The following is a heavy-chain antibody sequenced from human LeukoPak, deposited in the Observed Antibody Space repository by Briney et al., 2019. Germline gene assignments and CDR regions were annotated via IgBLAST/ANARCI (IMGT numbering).Heavy chain of an antibody. J-gene: IGHJ4*02. D-gene: IGHD3-3*01. CDR3: ARAYDFPDY. CDR1: GGSIRSSYYY. V-gene: IGHV4-39*01. CDR2: IYDSGST. Sequence: SETLSLTCTVSGGSIRSSYYYWGWIRQPPGKGLERIGSIYDSGSTYYNPSLKSRVTISVDTSKNQFSLKLNSVTAADTAVYYCARAYDFPDYWGQGTLVTVSS.